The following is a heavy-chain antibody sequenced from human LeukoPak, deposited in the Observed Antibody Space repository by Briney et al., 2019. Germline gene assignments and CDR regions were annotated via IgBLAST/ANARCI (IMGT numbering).Heavy chain of an antibody. CDR3: ARSVYSSSWYGYYGMDV. CDR1: GGSISSSSYY. J-gene: IGHJ6*02. D-gene: IGHD6-13*01. Sequence: PSETLSLTCTVSGGSISSSSYYWGWIRQPPGKGLEWIGSIYYSGSTYYNPSLKSRVTISVDTSKNQFSLKLSSVTAADTAVYYCARSVYSSSWYGYYGMDVWGQGTTVTVSS. CDR2: IYYSGST. V-gene: IGHV4-39*07.